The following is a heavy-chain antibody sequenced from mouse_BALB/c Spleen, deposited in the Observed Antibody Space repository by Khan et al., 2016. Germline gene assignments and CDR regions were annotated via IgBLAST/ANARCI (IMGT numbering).Heavy chain of an antibody. V-gene: IGHV1-87*01. J-gene: IGHJ3*01. CDR2: IYPGDGDT. CDR3: ARGGTTRAPFAY. D-gene: IGHD3-2*01. CDR1: GYTFTSYW. Sequence: QVRLQQSGAELARPGASVKLSCKASGYTFTSYWMQWVKQRPGQGLEWIGAIYPGDGDTRYTQKFKGKATLTADKSSSTAYMQLSSLASEDSAVYYCARGGTTRAPFAYWGQGTLVTVSA.